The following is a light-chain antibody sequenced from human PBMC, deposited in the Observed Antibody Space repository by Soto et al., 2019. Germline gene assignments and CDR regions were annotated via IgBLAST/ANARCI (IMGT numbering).Light chain of an antibody. Sequence: EIVLTQSPATLSLSPGERATLSCRASQSVNSYLAWYQQKPGQAPRLLIYYASNRATVIPARFSGSGSGTDFTLTISSLEPEDFAVYYCQQRSNWPPYTFGQGTKLEIK. CDR2: YAS. CDR3: QQRSNWPPYT. CDR1: QSVNSY. V-gene: IGKV3-11*01. J-gene: IGKJ2*01.